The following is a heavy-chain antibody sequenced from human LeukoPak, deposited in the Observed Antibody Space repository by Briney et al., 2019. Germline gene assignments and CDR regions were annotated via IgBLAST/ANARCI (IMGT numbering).Heavy chain of an antibody. V-gene: IGHV4-61*02. CDR1: GGSISSGSYY. Sequence: SQTLSLTCTVSGGSISSGSYYWSWIRQPAGKGLEWIGRIYTSGSTNYNPSLKSRVTISVDTSKNQFTLKLNSVTAADTAVYYCARISLTGYAPISGYFDYWGQGTLVTVSS. J-gene: IGHJ4*02. CDR2: IYTSGST. D-gene: IGHD3-9*01. CDR3: ARISLTGYAPISGYFDY.